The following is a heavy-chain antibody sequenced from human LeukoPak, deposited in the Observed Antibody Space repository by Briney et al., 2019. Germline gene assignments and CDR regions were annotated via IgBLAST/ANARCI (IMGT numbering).Heavy chain of an antibody. V-gene: IGHV3-23*01. Sequence: GGSLRLSCAASGFTFSSYWMSWVRQAPGKGLEWVSAISGSGGSTYYADSVKGRFTISRDSSKNTLYLQMSSLRAEDTAVYYCAKDAYYYDSSSYYTFPDYWGQGTLVTVSS. J-gene: IGHJ4*02. CDR1: GFTFSSYW. D-gene: IGHD3-22*01. CDR2: ISGSGGST. CDR3: AKDAYYYDSSSYYTFPDY.